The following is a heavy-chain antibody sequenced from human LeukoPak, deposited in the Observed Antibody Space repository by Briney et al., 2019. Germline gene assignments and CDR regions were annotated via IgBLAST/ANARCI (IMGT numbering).Heavy chain of an antibody. D-gene: IGHD5-12*01. CDR1: GFTFSSYG. V-gene: IGHV3-30*02. CDR3: AKASTGHSGYDGIDY. CDR2: IRYDGSNK. J-gene: IGHJ4*02. Sequence: GALRLSCAASGFTFSSYGMHWVRQAPGKGLEWVAFIRYDGSNKYYADSVKGRFTISRDNSKNTLYLQMNSLRAEDTAVYYCAKASTGHSGYDGIDYWGQGTLVTVSS.